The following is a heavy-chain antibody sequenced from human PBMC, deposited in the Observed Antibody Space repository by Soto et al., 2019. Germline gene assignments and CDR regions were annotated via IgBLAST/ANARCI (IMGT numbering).Heavy chain of an antibody. J-gene: IGHJ4*02. CDR2: IRSKAYGGTT. CDR1: GFTFGDYA. CDR3: TRNKWSIAAAGPDY. D-gene: IGHD6-13*01. V-gene: IGHV3-49*03. Sequence: GGSLRLSCTASGFTFGDYAMGWFRQAPGKGLEWVGFIRSKAYGGTTEYAASVKGRFTISRDDSKSIAYLQMNSLKTEDTAVYYCTRNKWSIAAAGPDYWGQGTLVTVSS.